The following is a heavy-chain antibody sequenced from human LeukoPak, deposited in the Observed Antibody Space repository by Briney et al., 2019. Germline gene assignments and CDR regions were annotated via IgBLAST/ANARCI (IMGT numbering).Heavy chain of an antibody. CDR3: ARRAGYCSGGRCYFDY. V-gene: IGHV3-48*01. D-gene: IGHD2-15*01. CDR1: GFTFSSYN. CDR2: ISSSSSTI. Sequence: PGGSLRLSCAASGFTFSSYNMNWVRQAPGKGLEWVSYISSSSSTIHYADSVKGRFTISRDNSKNTLYLQMNSLTAEDTAVYYCARRAGYCSGGRCYFDYWGQGTLVTVSS. J-gene: IGHJ4*02.